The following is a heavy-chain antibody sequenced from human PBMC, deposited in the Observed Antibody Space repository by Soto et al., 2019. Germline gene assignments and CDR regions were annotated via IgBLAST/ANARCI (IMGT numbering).Heavy chain of an antibody. Sequence: GGSLRLSCAASGFIFNDYYMSWIRQAPGKGLEWLSNISGSSGSKKYADAGKGRFTISRDNAKKSLCLEMHSLRAEDTAVYYCARYAAEVTTFFDHWGQGTLVTVSS. V-gene: IGHV3-11*06. CDR1: GFIFNDYY. D-gene: IGHD4-17*01. CDR3: ARYAAEVTTFFDH. CDR2: ISGSSGSK. J-gene: IGHJ4*02.